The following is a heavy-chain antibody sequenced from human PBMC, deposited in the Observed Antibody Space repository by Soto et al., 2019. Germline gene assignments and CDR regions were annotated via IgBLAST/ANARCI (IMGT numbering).Heavy chain of an antibody. V-gene: IGHV1-2*02. J-gene: IGHJ4*02. CDR1: GYTFTVYY. CDR2: INPKSGGT. Sequence: GAAVKVSCKASGYTFTVYYMHWVLQAPGQGLEWMGWINPKSGGTMYPQKFQGRVTMTWDTSISTAYMALTRLRSDDTAVYYCARDLAKGGGSAGFDYWGQGTLVTVSS. CDR3: ARDLAKGGGSAGFDY. D-gene: IGHD1-26*01.